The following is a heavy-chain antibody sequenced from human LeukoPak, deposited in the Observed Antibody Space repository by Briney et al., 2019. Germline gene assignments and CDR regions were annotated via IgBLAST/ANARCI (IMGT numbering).Heavy chain of an antibody. J-gene: IGHJ4*02. CDR3: AKGGRDGYNYVVDY. Sequence: GGSLRPSCTASGFTFSAYAMTWVRQAPGKGLEWVSTISGGHVNTYYADSVKGRFTISRDNSKNTLFLQLNSLRAEDSAVYYCAKGGRDGYNYVVDYWGQGTLVTVSS. CDR1: GFTFSAYA. D-gene: IGHD5-24*01. CDR2: ISGGHVNT. V-gene: IGHV3-23*01.